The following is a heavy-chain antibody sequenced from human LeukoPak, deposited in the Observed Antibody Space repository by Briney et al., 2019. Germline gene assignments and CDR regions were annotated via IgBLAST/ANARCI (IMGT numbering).Heavy chain of an antibody. CDR2: ISSSGSTI. Sequence: GGSLRLSCAASGFTFSDYYMSWIRQAPGKGLEWVSYISSSGSTIYYADSVKGRFTISRDNAKNSLYLQMNSLRAEDTAVYYCARDPPYCSSTSCYTDSNAFDIWGQGTMVTVSS. D-gene: IGHD2-2*02. J-gene: IGHJ3*02. CDR1: GFTFSDYY. V-gene: IGHV3-11*04. CDR3: ARDPPYCSSTSCYTDSNAFDI.